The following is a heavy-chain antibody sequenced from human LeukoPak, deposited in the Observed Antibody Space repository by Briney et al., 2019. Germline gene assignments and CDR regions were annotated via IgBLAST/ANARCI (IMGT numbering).Heavy chain of an antibody. CDR3: ARVPPPMVTPSSVYYYYYMDV. D-gene: IGHD3-10*01. CDR2: IIPIFGTA. CDR1: GGTFSNYA. V-gene: IGHV1-69*05. Sequence: ASVKVSCKASGGTFSNYAISWVRQAPGQGLEWMGGIIPIFGTANYAQKFQGRVTITTDESTSTAYMELSSLRSEDTAVYYCARVPPPMVTPSSVYYYYYMDVWGKGTTVTVSS. J-gene: IGHJ6*03.